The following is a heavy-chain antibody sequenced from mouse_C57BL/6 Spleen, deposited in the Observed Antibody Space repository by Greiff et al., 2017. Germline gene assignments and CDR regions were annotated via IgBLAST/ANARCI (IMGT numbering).Heavy chain of an antibody. CDR2: INPSTGGT. Sequence: EVQLQQSGPELVKPGASVKISCKASGYSFTGYYMNWVKQSPEKSLEWIGEINPSTGGTTYNQKFKAKATLTVDKSSSTAYMQLKSLTSEDSAIYYCARRDYYGHYCAMDYWGQGTSVTVSS. D-gene: IGHD1-1*01. CDR3: ARRDYYGHYCAMDY. CDR1: GYSFTGYY. V-gene: IGHV1-42*01. J-gene: IGHJ4*01.